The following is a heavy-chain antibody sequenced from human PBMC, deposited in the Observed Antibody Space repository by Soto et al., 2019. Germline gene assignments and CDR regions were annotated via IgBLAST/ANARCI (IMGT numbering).Heavy chain of an antibody. CDR1: GYSVTSYW. V-gene: IGHV5-10-1*01. D-gene: IGHD3-10*01. CDR2: IDPSDSYT. J-gene: IGHJ4*02. CDR3: ARRAVFGELPFDY. Sequence: GESLKISCKGSGYSVTSYWISWVRQMPGKGLEWMGRIDPSDSYTNYSPSFQGHVTISADKSISTAYLQWSSLKASDTAMYYCARRAVFGELPFDYWGRGTLVTVSS.